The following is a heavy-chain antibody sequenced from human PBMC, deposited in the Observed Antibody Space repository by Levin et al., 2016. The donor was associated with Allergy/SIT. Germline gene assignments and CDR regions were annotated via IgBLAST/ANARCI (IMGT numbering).Heavy chain of an antibody. CDR1: GFTFSSYA. J-gene: IGHJ4*02. CDR2: ISGSGGST. D-gene: IGHD1-1*01. Sequence: GESLKISCAASGFTFSSYAMSWVRQAPGKGLEWVSAISGSGGSTYYADSVKGRFTISRDNSKNTLYLQMNSLRAEDTAVYYCAKDGNWNDARSDWGQGTLVTVSS. V-gene: IGHV3-23*01. CDR3: AKDGNWNDARSD.